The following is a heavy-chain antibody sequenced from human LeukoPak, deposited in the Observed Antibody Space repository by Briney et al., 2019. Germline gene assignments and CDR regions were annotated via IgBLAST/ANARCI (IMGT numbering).Heavy chain of an antibody. Sequence: GGSLRLSCEASGFTFSGHAMHWVRQAPGKGLELLAYISHDGSYQYHVDSVKGRFTVSRDNSKNTLYLQMNSLSAEDSAVYYCLPELGAKNYFDYWGQGTLVTVSS. CDR1: GFTFSGHA. J-gene: IGHJ4*02. D-gene: IGHD1-14*01. V-gene: IGHV3-30*03. CDR3: LPELGAKNYFDY. CDR2: ISHDGSYQ.